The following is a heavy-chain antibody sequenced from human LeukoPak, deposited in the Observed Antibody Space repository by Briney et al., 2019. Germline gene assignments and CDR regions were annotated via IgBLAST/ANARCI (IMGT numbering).Heavy chain of an antibody. Sequence: GGSLRLSCAASGFTVSSNYMSWVRQAPGKGLEWVSVIYSGGSTYYADSVKGRFTISRDNSKNTLYLQMNSLRAEDTAVYYCARDPENLYGMDVWGQGTTVTVSS. CDR3: ARDPENLYGMDV. D-gene: IGHD1-14*01. J-gene: IGHJ6*02. CDR1: GFTVSSNY. CDR2: IYSGGST. V-gene: IGHV3-66*01.